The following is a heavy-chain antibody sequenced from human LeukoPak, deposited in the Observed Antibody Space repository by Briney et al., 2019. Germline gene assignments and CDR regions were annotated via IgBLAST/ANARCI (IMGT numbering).Heavy chain of an antibody. CDR1: GDSLTGYW. V-gene: IGHV1-2*02. D-gene: IGHD5-24*01. CDR3: AMXRSRHGYKLDF. CDR2: IHSYNSDT. J-gene: IGHJ4*02. Sequence: ASVNVSCKASGDSLTGYWMQWVRQAPGQGLEWMGWIHSYNSDTNLAQKFQDRFTITRDRSISTAYMELSGLRREDTAIYFCAMXRSRHGYKLDFWGPGTPVSVSS.